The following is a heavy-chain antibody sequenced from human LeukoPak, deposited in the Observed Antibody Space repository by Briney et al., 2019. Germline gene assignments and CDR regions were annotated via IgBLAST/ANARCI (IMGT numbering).Heavy chain of an antibody. D-gene: IGHD3-16*01. CDR2: INSNSGGT. CDR1: GYTFTGYY. V-gene: IGHV1-2*02. CDR3: ARDASPSRYAFDI. J-gene: IGHJ3*02. Sequence: ASVKVSCKASGYTFTGYYMHWVRQAPGQGLEWMGWINSNSGGTNYAQKFQGRVTMTRDTSISTAYMELSRLRSDDTAVYYCARDASPSRYAFDIWGQGTMVTVSS.